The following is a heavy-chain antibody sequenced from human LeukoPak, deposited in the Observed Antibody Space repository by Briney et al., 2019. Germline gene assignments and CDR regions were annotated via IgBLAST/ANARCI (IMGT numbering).Heavy chain of an antibody. D-gene: IGHD3-10*01. CDR3: ARGGGYLDS. V-gene: IGHV1-46*01. Sequence: GASVKVSCEASGYSFTNYYIHWVRQAPGQGLEWMGIVNPSGGSTTYAQEFQGRVTMTTDTSTSIAYMELRSLTSDDTAVYYCARGGGYLDSWGQGTLVTVSS. CDR2: VNPSGGST. J-gene: IGHJ4*02. CDR1: GYSFTNYY.